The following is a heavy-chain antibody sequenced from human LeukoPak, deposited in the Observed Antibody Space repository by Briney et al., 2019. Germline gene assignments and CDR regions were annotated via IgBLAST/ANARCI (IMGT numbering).Heavy chain of an antibody. V-gene: IGHV3-23*01. CDR1: GFTFSSYG. CDR2: ISGSGGST. CDR3: AKDLGIVVVITTQFDY. D-gene: IGHD3-22*01. Sequence: GGTLRLSCAASGFTFSSYGMSWVRQAPGKGLEWVSAISGSGGSTYYADSVKGRFTISRDNSKNTLYLQMNSLRAEDTAVYYCAKDLGIVVVITTQFDYWGQGTLVTVSS. J-gene: IGHJ4*02.